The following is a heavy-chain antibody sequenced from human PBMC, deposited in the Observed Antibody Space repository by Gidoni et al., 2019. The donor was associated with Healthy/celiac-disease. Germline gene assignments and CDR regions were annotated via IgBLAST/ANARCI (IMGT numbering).Heavy chain of an antibody. Sequence: QVQLVQSGAEVKKPGASVKVSCKASGYTFTGYYMPWVRQAPGQGLEWMGWINPNSGGTNYAQKFQGRVTMTRDTSISTAYMELSRLRSDDTAVYYCARDNANIVVVPAARGKLDYYYYYGMDVWGQGTTVTVSS. J-gene: IGHJ6*02. CDR3: ARDNANIVVVPAARGKLDYYYYYGMDV. D-gene: IGHD2-2*01. V-gene: IGHV1-2*02. CDR2: INPNSGGT. CDR1: GYTFTGYY.